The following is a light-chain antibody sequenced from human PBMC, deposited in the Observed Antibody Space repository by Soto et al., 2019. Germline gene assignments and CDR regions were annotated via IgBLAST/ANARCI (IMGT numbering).Light chain of an antibody. CDR2: SNN. CDR1: SSNIGSNT. CDR3: PAWDDSLNGVV. J-gene: IGLJ2*01. Sequence: QSVLTQPPSASGTPGQRVTISCSGSSSNIGSNTVNWYQQLPGTAPKLIIHSNNQRPSGVPDRFSGSKSGTSASLAISGLQSEDEADYYCPAWDDSLNGVVFGGGTMLTVL. V-gene: IGLV1-44*01.